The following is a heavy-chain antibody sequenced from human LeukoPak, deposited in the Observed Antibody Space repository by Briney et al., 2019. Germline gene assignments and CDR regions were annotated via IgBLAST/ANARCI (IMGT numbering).Heavy chain of an antibody. Sequence: GGSLRLSCATSGFTFSSYAMSWVRQAPGKGLEWVTNIKEDGSQKYYVDSVKGRFTISRDNAKNSLYLEMNSLRAEDTAVYYCAHDAFDIWGQGTMVTVSS. V-gene: IGHV3-7*01. J-gene: IGHJ3*02. CDR3: AHDAFDI. CDR2: IKEDGSQK. CDR1: GFTFSSYA.